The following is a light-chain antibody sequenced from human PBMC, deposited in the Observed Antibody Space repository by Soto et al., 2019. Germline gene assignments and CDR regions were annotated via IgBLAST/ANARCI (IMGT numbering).Light chain of an antibody. CDR3: NSYTSRRTRV. J-gene: IGLJ3*02. CDR2: EVD. V-gene: IGLV2-14*01. CDR1: TSDVGGYNY. Sequence: QSALTQPASVSGSPGQSITISCTGTTSDVGGYNYVSWYQQHPGKAPKLLIYEVDNRPSGVSNRFSGSKSGNTASLTISGLQAEDEAHYYCNSYTSRRTRVFGGGTKVTVL.